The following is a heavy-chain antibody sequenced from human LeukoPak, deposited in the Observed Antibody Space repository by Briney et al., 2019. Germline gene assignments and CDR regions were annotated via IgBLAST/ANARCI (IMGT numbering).Heavy chain of an antibody. CDR1: GFTFSSYT. D-gene: IGHD7-27*01. V-gene: IGHV3-23*01. Sequence: GGSLRLSCTASGFTFSSYTMSWVRQAPGKGLEWVSTITTSDGNTYYADSVKGRFTVSRDNSKNTLFLQMNSLRAEDTAVYYCAKDGGLWVSAHWGDSWGRGTLVTVSS. CDR3: AKDGGLWVSAHWGDS. CDR2: ITTSDGNT. J-gene: IGHJ4*02.